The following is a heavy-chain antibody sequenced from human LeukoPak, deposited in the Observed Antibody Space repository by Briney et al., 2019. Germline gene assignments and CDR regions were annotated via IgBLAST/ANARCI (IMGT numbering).Heavy chain of an antibody. J-gene: IGHJ3*02. CDR2: INPNSGGT. V-gene: IGHV1-2*02. CDR3: ARKGTFDI. Sequence: ASVRVSCKASGYTFTDYYMHWGRQAPGQGLEWMGWINPNSGGTNYAQKFQGRVTMTRDTSISTAYMELSKLRSDDTAVYYCARKGTFDIWGQGTMVTVSS. CDR1: GYTFTDYY. D-gene: IGHD3-10*01.